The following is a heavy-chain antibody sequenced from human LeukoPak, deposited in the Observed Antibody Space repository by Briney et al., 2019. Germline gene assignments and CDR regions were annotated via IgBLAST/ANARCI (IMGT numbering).Heavy chain of an antibody. D-gene: IGHD1-26*01. CDR1: GFTFSSYS. Sequence: GGSLRLSCAASGFTFSSYSMNWVRQAPGKGLEWVSSISSSSSYIYYADSVKGRFTNSRDNAKNSLYLQMNSLRAEDTAVYYCARDRIVGATAAFDIWGQGTMVTVSS. CDR2: ISSSSSYI. V-gene: IGHV3-21*01. J-gene: IGHJ3*02. CDR3: ARDRIVGATAAFDI.